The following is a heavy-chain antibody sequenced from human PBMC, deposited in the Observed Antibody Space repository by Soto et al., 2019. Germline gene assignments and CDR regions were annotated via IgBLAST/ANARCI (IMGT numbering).Heavy chain of an antibody. CDR1: GGSISSYY. Sequence: QVQLQESGPGLVKPSETLSLTCTVSGGSISSYYWSWIRQPPGKGLEWVGYIYYSGSTNYSPSLKSRVTISVETSKHPFHLTLSSVTAADTAVYFCARVSRDDHNPRPDYFDYWGQGTLVSVSS. J-gene: IGHJ4*02. CDR3: ARVSRDDHNPRPDYFDY. D-gene: IGHD2-2*01. V-gene: IGHV4-59*01. CDR2: IYYSGST.